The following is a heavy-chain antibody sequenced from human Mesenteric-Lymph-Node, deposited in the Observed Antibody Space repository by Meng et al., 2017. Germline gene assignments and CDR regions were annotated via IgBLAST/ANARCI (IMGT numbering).Heavy chain of an antibody. Sequence: SVKVSCKASGGTFSSYAISWVRQAPGQGLEWMGGIIPIFGTANYAQKFQGRVTITTDESTSTAYMELSSLRSEDTAVYYCASAFIVGATTFYYGTDVWGQGTTVTVSS. CDR3: ASAFIVGATTFYYGTDV. CDR2: IIPIFGTA. J-gene: IGHJ6*02. D-gene: IGHD1-26*01. V-gene: IGHV1-69*05. CDR1: GGTFSSYA.